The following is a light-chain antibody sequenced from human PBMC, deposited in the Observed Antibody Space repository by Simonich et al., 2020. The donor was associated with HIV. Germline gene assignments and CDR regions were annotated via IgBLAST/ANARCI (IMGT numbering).Light chain of an antibody. CDR3: SSYTSSSTLV. CDR1: SSDSGSYNL. Sequence: QSALTQPASVSGSPGQSITISCTGISSDSGSYNLVSWYQHHPGKAPNPIIYEGSKRPSGVSNRFSGSKSGNTASLTVSGLQAEDEADYYCSSYTSSSTLVFGGGTKLTVL. V-gene: IGLV2-14*02. CDR2: EGS. J-gene: IGLJ3*02.